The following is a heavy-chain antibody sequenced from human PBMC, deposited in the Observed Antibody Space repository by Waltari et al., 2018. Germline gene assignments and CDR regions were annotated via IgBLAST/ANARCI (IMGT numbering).Heavy chain of an antibody. J-gene: IGHJ6*03. Sequence: QVQLQESGPGLVKPSETLSLTCTVSGGSISSSYWSWIRQPAGKGLEWRGRSYTSGSTNYNPSLKSRVTMSVDTSKNQFSLKLSSVTAADTAVYYCARDTVVVPAATYYYYYYMDVWGKGTTVTISS. D-gene: IGHD2-2*01. CDR3: ARDTVVVPAATYYYYYYMDV. CDR1: GGSISSSY. CDR2: SYTSGST. V-gene: IGHV4-4*07.